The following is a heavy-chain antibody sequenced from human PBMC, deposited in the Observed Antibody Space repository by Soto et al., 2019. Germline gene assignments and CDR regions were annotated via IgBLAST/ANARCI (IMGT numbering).Heavy chain of an antibody. D-gene: IGHD5-18*01. CDR2: ISGSGKNT. V-gene: IGHV3-23*01. CDR1: GFTFSSHG. Sequence: PGGSLRLSCAASGFTFSSHGMSWVRQAPGKGLEWVSGISGSGKNTYYADSVKGRFSISRDNSKNTLYLQMNSLRAEDTALYYCANVGGYSVDRLNYNARDIRGQETTVTVAS. CDR3: ANVGGYSVDRLNYNARDI. J-gene: IGHJ6*02.